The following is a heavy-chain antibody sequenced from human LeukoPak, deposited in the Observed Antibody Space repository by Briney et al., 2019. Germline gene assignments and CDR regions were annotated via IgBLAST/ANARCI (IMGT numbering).Heavy chain of an antibody. CDR1: GGSISSGGYY. J-gene: IGHJ5*02. V-gene: IGHV4-31*03. D-gene: IGHD3-9*01. Sequence: SQTLSLTCTVSGGSISSGGYYWSWIRQHPGKGLEWIGYIYYSGSTHYNPSLKSRVTISVDTSKNQFSLKLSSATAADTAVYYCARDMTDWWFDPWGQGTLVTVSS. CDR3: ARDMTDWWFDP. CDR2: IYYSGST.